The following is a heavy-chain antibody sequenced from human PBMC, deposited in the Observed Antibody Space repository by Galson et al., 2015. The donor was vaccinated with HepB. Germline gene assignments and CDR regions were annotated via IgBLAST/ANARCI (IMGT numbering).Heavy chain of an antibody. CDR1: GYTFSSYG. D-gene: IGHD3-16*01. CDR2: ISGYNGNT. J-gene: IGHJ3*02. CDR3: ARVLRGGSAFDI. V-gene: IGHV1-18*01. Sequence: QSGAEVKKPGASVKVSCKASGYTFSSYGITWVRQAPGQGLEWMGWISGYNGNTNYAQKLQGRVTMTTDTSTTTAYVELRSLRSDDTAVYYCARVLRGGSAFDIWGQGTMVTVSS.